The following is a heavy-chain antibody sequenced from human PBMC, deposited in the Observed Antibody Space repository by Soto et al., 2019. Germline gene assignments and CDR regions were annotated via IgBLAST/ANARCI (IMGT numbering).Heavy chain of an antibody. J-gene: IGHJ6*02. CDR3: ARTFIAAAVPGYYYYGMDV. Sequence: GGSLRLSCAASGFTFSSYGMHWVRQAPGKGLEWVAVIWYDGSNKYYADSVKGRFTISRDNSKNTLYLQMNSLRAEDTAVYYCARTFIAAAVPGYYYYGMDVWGQGTTVTVSS. CDR1: GFTFSSYG. D-gene: IGHD6-13*01. V-gene: IGHV3-33*01. CDR2: IWYDGSNK.